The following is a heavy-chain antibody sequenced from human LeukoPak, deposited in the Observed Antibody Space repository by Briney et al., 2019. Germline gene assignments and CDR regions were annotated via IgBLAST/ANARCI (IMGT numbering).Heavy chain of an antibody. CDR1: GLTFSSYW. V-gene: IGHV3-74*01. CDR3: ARSRYDGTYFDY. D-gene: IGHD3-22*01. Sequence: GGSLTHPCVADGLTFSSYWIHWVRQAPGKGLVWVSRINSDGTVTTYADSLEGRFSISRDNAKNTVYLQMNSLRVEDTAMYFCARSRYDGTYFDYWGQGTLVTVSS. J-gene: IGHJ4*02. CDR2: INSDGTVT.